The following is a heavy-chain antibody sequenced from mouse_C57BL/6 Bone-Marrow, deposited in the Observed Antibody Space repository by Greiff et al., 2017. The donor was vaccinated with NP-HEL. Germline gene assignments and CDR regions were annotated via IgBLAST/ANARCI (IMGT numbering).Heavy chain of an antibody. V-gene: IGHV1-81*01. J-gene: IGHJ2*01. CDR3: ARSYYYGSSYGDY. CDR2: IYPRSGNT. Sequence: QVQLPPSFSDLARPGASVKLSCKASGYTFTSYGISWVKQRTGQGLEWIGEIYPRSGNTYSNEKFKGKATLTADKSSSTAYMELRSLTSDDSAVYFCARSYYYGSSYGDYWGQGTTLTVSS. D-gene: IGHD1-1*01. CDR1: GYTFTSYG.